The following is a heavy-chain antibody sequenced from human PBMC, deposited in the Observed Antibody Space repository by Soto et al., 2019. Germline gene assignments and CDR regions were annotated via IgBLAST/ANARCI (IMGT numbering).Heavy chain of an antibody. CDR1: GFTFSRYW. Sequence: EVQLVESGGGLVQPGGSLTVSCVASGFTFSRYWMHWVRQAPGKGLVWVSHINSDGSSTSYADSVKGRFTISRDNAKNTLYLQMNSRRAEDTALYYCTRARPYNSLDYWGQGTLVTVSS. D-gene: IGHD3-10*01. CDR2: INSDGSST. CDR3: TRARPYNSLDY. V-gene: IGHV3-74*01. J-gene: IGHJ4*02.